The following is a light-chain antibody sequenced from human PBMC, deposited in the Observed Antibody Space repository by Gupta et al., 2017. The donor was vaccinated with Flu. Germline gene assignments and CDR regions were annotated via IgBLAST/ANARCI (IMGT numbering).Light chain of an antibody. CDR1: SSDGGAYNF. Sequence: SALPQPPSASGSPGQSMTIPCTGTSSDGGAYNFVSWYQHHPGKAPNLIIYDVKKRPSGVPDRFSGSKSGTTAALTVAGRQAEDEDDYYCSSYADRRVGFGTGTKGTVL. CDR3: SSYADRRVG. V-gene: IGLV2-8*01. J-gene: IGLJ1*01. CDR2: DVK.